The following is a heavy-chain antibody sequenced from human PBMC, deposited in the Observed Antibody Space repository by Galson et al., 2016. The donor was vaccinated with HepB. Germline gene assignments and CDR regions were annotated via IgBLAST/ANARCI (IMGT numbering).Heavy chain of an antibody. CDR1: GFTFSSYG. Sequence: SLRLSCAASGFTFSSYGMHWVRQAPGKGLEWVAFISYDGSNKKYADSVKGRFTISRDNSKNMLTLQMNSLRAEDTAVYYCARGSYPSGAFDYWGQGALVTVSS. V-gene: IGHV3-30*03. D-gene: IGHD3-10*01. CDR3: ARGSYPSGAFDY. J-gene: IGHJ4*02. CDR2: ISYDGSNK.